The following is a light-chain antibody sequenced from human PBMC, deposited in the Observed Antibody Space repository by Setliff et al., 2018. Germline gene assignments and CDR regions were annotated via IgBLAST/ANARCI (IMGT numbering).Light chain of an antibody. Sequence: QSALTQPPSTSGTPGQRVTISCSGSSSNIGGNTVNWYQQLPGTAPRLLIFSNNDRPSGVSNRFTGSKSGSSASLAITGLQAEDEADYYCQSYDSSLPGYVFGTGTKVTVL. CDR1: SSNIGGNT. CDR3: QSYDSSLPGYV. J-gene: IGLJ1*01. V-gene: IGLV1-44*01. CDR2: SNN.